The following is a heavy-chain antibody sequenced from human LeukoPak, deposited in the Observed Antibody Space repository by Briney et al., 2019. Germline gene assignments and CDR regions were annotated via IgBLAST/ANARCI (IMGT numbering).Heavy chain of an antibody. D-gene: IGHD6-19*01. CDR2: IYYSGST. CDR3: ARIAVAGTGLVY. CDR1: GGSISSGGYY. V-gene: IGHV4-31*03. Sequence: SETVSLTCTVSGGSISSGGYYWSWIRQHPGKGPEWIGYIYYSGSTYYNPSLKSRVTISVDTSKNQFSLKLSSVTAADTAVYYCARIAVAGTGLVYWGQGTLVTVSS. J-gene: IGHJ4*02.